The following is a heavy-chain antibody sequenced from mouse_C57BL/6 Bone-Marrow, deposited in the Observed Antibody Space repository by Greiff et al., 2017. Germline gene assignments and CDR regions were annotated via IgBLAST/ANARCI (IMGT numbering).Heavy chain of an antibody. V-gene: IGHV5-4*03. J-gene: IGHJ4*01. CDR1: GFTFSSYA. Sequence: DVMLVESGGGLVKPGWSLKLSCAASGFTFSSYAMSWVRQTPEKRLEWVATISDGGSYTYYPDNVKGRFTISRDNAKNNLYLQMSHLKSEDTAMYYCARGDDYDDGPYYAMDYWGQGTSVTVSS. D-gene: IGHD2-4*01. CDR3: ARGDDYDDGPYYAMDY. CDR2: ISDGGSYT.